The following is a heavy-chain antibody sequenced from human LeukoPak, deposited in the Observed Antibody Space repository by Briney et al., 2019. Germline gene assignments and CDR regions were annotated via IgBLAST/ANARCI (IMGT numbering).Heavy chain of an antibody. CDR2: ISSSGSTI. J-gene: IGHJ4*02. D-gene: IGHD3-9*01. CDR1: GFTFSDYY. V-gene: IGHV3-11*04. CDR3: ARAEYDILTGYQNYYFDY. Sequence: GGSLRLSCAASGFTFSDYYMSWIRQAPGKGLEWVSYISSSGSTIYYADSVKGRFTISRDNSKNTLYLQMNSLRAEDTAVYYCARAEYDILTGYQNYYFDYWGQGTLVTVSS.